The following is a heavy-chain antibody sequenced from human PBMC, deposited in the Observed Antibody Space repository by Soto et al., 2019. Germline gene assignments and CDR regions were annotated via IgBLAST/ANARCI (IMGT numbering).Heavy chain of an antibody. CDR2: IYYSGST. CDR3: ARTIFPYGHYLPQVIDF. D-gene: IGHD4-17*01. Sequence: SETLSLTCTVSGGSISSYYWSWIRQPPGKGLEWIGYIYYSGSTNYNPSLKSRVTISVDTSKNQFSLKLSSVTAADTAVYYCARTIFPYGHYLPQVIDFRCQGTLVTLFS. V-gene: IGHV4-59*01. CDR1: GGSISSYY. J-gene: IGHJ4*02.